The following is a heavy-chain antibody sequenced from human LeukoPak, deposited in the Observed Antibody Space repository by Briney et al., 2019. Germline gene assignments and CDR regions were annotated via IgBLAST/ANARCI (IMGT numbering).Heavy chain of an antibody. CDR3: ARVRRRITIFGVAWYYFDY. V-gene: IGHV1-8*01. J-gene: IGHJ4*02. D-gene: IGHD3-3*01. CDR1: GYTFTSYD. CDR2: MNPNSGNT. Sequence: ASVKVSCKASGYTFTSYDINWVRQATGQGLEWMGWMNPNSGNTGYAQKLQGRVTMTRNTSISTAYMELSSLRSEDTAVYYCARVRRRITIFGVAWYYFDYWGQGTLVTVSS.